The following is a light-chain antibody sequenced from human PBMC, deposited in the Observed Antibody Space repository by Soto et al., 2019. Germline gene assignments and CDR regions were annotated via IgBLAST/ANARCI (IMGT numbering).Light chain of an antibody. V-gene: IGKV3-15*01. CDR2: YAS. J-gene: IGKJ3*01. Sequence: EIVMTQSPPTLSVSPGERATLSCRASLTISNNLAWYQQRPGQAPRLLISYASTRATGIPARFSGSGSGKELTLTNSGLQSEDSAVYYCQQYNNWPPGATFGPGTKVEIK. CDR1: LTISNN. CDR3: QQYNNWPPGAT.